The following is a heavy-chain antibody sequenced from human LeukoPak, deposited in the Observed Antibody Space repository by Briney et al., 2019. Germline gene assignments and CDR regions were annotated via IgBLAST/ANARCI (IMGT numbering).Heavy chain of an antibody. J-gene: IGHJ4*02. CDR2: INPNSGDT. CDR1: GYTFTGYY. Sequence: ASVKVSCKASGYTFTGYYMHWVRQAPGQGLEWMGWINPNSGDTNYAQKFQGRVTMTRDTSISTAYMELSRLRSDDTAVYYCARGHVITSLDYWGQGTLVTVSS. V-gene: IGHV1-2*02. D-gene: IGHD3-16*02. CDR3: ARGHVITSLDY.